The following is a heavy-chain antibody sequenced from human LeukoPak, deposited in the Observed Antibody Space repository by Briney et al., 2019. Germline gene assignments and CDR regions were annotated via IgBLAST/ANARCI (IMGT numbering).Heavy chain of an antibody. CDR3: ARGTDYGGDYYYYYMDV. J-gene: IGHJ6*03. CDR1: GDSINSGTSY. Sequence: SETLSLTRTVSGDSINSGTSYWSWIRQPPGKGLEWIGYIYYSGSTNYNPSLKSRVTISVDTSKNQFSLKLSSVTAADTAVYYCARGTDYGGDYYYYYMDVWGKGTTVTVSS. D-gene: IGHD4-23*01. CDR2: IYYSGST. V-gene: IGHV4-61*01.